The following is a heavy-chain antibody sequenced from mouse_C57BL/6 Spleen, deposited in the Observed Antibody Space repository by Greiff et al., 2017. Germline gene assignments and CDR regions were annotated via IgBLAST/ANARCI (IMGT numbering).Heavy chain of an antibody. J-gene: IGHJ3*01. V-gene: IGHV1-15*01. CDR2: IDPETGGT. Sequence: VQLQQSGAELVRPGASVTLSCTASGYTFTDYEMHWVKQTPVHGLEWIGAIDPETGGTAYDQKFKGKAILTADKSSSTAYMELRSLTAEDSAVYYCTRKEFAYWGQGTLVTVAA. CDR1: GYTFTDYE. CDR3: TRKEFAY.